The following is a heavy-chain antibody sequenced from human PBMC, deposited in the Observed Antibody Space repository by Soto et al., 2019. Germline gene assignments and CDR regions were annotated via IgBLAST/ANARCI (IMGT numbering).Heavy chain of an antibody. J-gene: IGHJ4*02. CDR2: IRSEANGGTT. V-gene: IGHV3-49*04. Sequence: SLRLSCTGSGFTLGSYALSWVRQAPGKGLEWVGVIRSEANGGTTDYAASVKGRITISRDDSKSIAYMEINSLQTEDTAVYYCTRYYYESSGYYVYWGQGALVTVSS. CDR3: TRYYYESSGYYVY. CDR1: GFTLGSYA. D-gene: IGHD3-22*01.